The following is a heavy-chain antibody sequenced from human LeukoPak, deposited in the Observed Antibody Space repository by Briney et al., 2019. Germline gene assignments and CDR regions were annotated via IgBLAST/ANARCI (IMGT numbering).Heavy chain of an antibody. CDR3: ARAPNSSDYSAGYWYFDL. CDR1: GFTVSSNY. Sequence: PGGSLRLSCAASGFTVSSNYMGWVRQAPGKGLEWVSVFYSGGSTFYADFVKGRFTIARDNSKNTMYLQMNNLRAEDTAVYYCARAPNSSDYSAGYWYFDLWGRGTLVTVSS. J-gene: IGHJ2*01. V-gene: IGHV3-53*01. D-gene: IGHD3-22*01. CDR2: FYSGGST.